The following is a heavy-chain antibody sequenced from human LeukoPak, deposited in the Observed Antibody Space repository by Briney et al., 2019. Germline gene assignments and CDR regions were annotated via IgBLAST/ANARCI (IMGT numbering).Heavy chain of an antibody. CDR1: RFTFDDYA. CDR3: AKGEDYYDSSIFDY. V-gene: IGHV3-43*02. Sequence: GGSLRLSCAASRFTFDDYAMHSGRQAPGKGLGWVSLISGDGGSTYYADSAKGRLTISRDNSKNSLYLQMNSLRTEDTALYYCAKGEDYYDSSIFDYWGQGTLVTVSS. CDR2: ISGDGGST. J-gene: IGHJ4*02. D-gene: IGHD3-22*01.